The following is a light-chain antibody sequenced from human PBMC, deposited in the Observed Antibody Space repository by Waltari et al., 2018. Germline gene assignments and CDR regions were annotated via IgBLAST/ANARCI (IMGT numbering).Light chain of an antibody. CDR3: QVWDSGSDHYV. CDR1: KIGSKN. J-gene: IGLJ1*01. V-gene: IGLV3-21*02. CDR2: DDG. Sequence: SYVLTQPPSVSVAPGQTARITCDGNKIGSKNVHWYQQKPGQVPVLVVYDDGDRPSGIPERFSGSNAGNTVTLTSSRVDAGDEADYYCQVWDSGSDHYVFGTGTKVTVL.